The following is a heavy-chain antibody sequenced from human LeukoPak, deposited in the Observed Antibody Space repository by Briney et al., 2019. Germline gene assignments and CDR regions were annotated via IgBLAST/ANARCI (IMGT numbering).Heavy chain of an antibody. D-gene: IGHD6-25*01. CDR2: IYYSGSI. CDR3: ARSSGTGTFSY. Sequence: SSETQSLTCTVSGGSISSSSYYWGWIRQPPGKGLEWIGSIYYSGSIYYSPSLKSRVAISVDTSKNHFSLKMSSVTAADTAVYYCARSSGTGTFSYWGQGTLVTVSS. CDR1: GGSISSSSYY. V-gene: IGHV4-39*02. J-gene: IGHJ4*02.